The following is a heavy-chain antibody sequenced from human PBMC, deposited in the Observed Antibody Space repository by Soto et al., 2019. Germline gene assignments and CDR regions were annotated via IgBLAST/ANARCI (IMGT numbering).Heavy chain of an antibody. D-gene: IGHD3-10*01. CDR1: GYTFTSYG. V-gene: IGHV1-18*01. CDR3: ARHIRRLEAYGSGGY. J-gene: IGHJ4*02. Sequence: GASEKVSCKASGYTFTSYGISWVRQAPGQGLEWMGWISAYNGNTNYAQKLQGRVTMTTDTSTSTAYMELRSLRSDDTAVYYCARHIRRLEAYGSGGYWGQGTLVTVSS. CDR2: ISAYNGNT.